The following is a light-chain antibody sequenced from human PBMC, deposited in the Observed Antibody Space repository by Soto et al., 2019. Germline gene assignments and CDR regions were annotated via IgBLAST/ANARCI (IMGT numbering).Light chain of an antibody. Sequence: DIQMTQSPSSLSASVRDTVTITCRASQSISVHLSWYQQKPGEVPKLLIYAASNLHSGVPSRFSGSGSETYFALTISSLQPEDFATYYCQQSYITPYTFGQGTRLEIK. CDR2: AAS. V-gene: IGKV1-39*01. CDR1: QSISVH. J-gene: IGKJ2*01. CDR3: QQSYITPYT.